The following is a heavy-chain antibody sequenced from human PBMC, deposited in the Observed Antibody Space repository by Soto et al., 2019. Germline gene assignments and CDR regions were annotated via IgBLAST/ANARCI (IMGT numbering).Heavy chain of an antibody. J-gene: IGHJ3*02. CDR3: ARPQHYDFDAFDI. D-gene: IGHD3-22*01. Sequence: QLQLQESGPGLVKPSETLSLTCTVSGGSISSSSYYWGWIRQPPGKGLEWIGSIYYSGSTYYNPSLKSRVTISVDTSKNQFSLKLSSVTAADTAVYYCARPQHYDFDAFDIWGQGTMVTVSS. V-gene: IGHV4-39*01. CDR1: GGSISSSSYY. CDR2: IYYSGST.